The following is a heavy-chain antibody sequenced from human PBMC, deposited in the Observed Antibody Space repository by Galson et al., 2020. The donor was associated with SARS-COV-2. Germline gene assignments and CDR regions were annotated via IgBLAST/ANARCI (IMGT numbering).Heavy chain of an antibody. CDR1: GFTFSNAW. CDR3: TTAAWYNWNDLYYYYGMDV. Sequence: GGSLRLSCAASGFTFSNAWMSWVRQAPGKGLEWVGRIKSKTDGGTTDYAAPVKGRFTISRDDSKNTLYLQMNSLKTEDTAVYYCTTAAWYNWNDLYYYYGMDVWGQGTTVTVSS. J-gene: IGHJ6*02. D-gene: IGHD1-1*01. V-gene: IGHV3-15*01. CDR2: IKSKTDGGTT.